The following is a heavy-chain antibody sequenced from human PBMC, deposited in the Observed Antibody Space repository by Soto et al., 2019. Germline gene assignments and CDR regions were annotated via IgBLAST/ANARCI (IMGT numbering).Heavy chain of an antibody. Sequence: QLQLQESGPGLVKPSETLSLICTVSGGSIISSDYYWGWIRQPPGKGLEWIGSIHYSGSTYYNPSLKSRVTISGDTSKSQFFLKLSSVTAADTAVYYCARQGYYYDRKDYHEYWGQGTLVNVSS. CDR2: IHYSGST. J-gene: IGHJ4*02. CDR1: GGSIISSDYY. V-gene: IGHV4-39*01. CDR3: ARQGYYYDRKDYHEY. D-gene: IGHD3-22*01.